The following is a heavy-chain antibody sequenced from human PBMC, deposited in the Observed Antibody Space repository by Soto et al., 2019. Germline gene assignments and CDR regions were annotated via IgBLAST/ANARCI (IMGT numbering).Heavy chain of an antibody. D-gene: IGHD2-21*02. CDR3: AGGSGVVTAVLAY. CDR1: GYTLTSYY. Sequence: QVQLVQSGAEVKKPGASVKVSCKASGYTLTSYYMHWVRQAPGQGLEWMAMINHRDGSTTYAQKFQGGINVNRDTSSSTVDMAVSSLLFDDTAVYYCAGGSGVVTAVLAYWGQGTLITVSS. CDR2: INHRDGST. V-gene: IGHV1-46*01. J-gene: IGHJ4*02.